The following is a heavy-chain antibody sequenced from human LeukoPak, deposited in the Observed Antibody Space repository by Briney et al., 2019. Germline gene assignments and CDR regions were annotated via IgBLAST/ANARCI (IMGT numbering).Heavy chain of an antibody. CDR1: GFTFSSYA. Sequence: GGSLRLSCAASGFTFSSYAMSWVRQAPGKGLEWVAAISGSGGSTYYADSVKGRFTISRDNFKNTLYLQMNSLRAEHTAIYYCAKEVIVGVSFDYWGQGTLVTVSS. J-gene: IGHJ4*02. CDR3: AKEVIVGVSFDY. V-gene: IGHV3-23*01. CDR2: ISGSGGST. D-gene: IGHD1-26*01.